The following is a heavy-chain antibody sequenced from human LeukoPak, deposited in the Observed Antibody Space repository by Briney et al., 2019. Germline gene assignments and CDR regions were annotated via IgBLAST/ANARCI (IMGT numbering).Heavy chain of an antibody. J-gene: IGHJ4*02. CDR2: INPSGGST. CDR1: GYTFTSYY. V-gene: IGHV1-46*01. D-gene: IGHD3-3*01. CDR3: ARDGGSGYRFDY. Sequence: ASVKVSFKASGYTFTSYYMHWVRQAPGQGLEWMGIINPSGGSTSYAQKFQGRVTMTRDTSTSTVYMELSSLRSEDTAVYYCARDGGSGYRFDYWGQGTLVTVSS.